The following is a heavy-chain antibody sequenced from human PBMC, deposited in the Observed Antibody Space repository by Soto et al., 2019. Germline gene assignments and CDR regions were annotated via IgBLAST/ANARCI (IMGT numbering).Heavy chain of an antibody. CDR2: ISGSGGST. CDR1: GFTFSSYA. Sequence: EVQLLESGGGLVQPGGSLSLSCAASGFTFSSYAMSWVRQAPGKGLEWVSAISGSGGSTYYADSVKGRFTISRDNSKNTLYLQMNSLRAEDTAVYYCAKDGRVLLWFGESIGDYWGQGTLVTVSS. J-gene: IGHJ4*02. D-gene: IGHD3-10*01. CDR3: AKDGRVLLWFGESIGDY. V-gene: IGHV3-23*01.